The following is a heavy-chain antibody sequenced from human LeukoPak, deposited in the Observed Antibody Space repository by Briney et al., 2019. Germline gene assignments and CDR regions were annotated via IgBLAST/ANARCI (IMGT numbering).Heavy chain of an antibody. CDR2: ISGSGGST. D-gene: IGHD3-10*01. CDR3: AKAHYYGSGIPLSGFDY. J-gene: IGHJ4*02. CDR1: GFTFSSYA. Sequence: QTGGSLRLSCAASGFTFSSYAMSWVRQAPGKGLEWVSAISGSGGSTYYADSVKGRFTISRDNSKNTLYLQMNSLRAEDTAVYYCAKAHYYGSGIPLSGFDYWGQGTLVTVSS. V-gene: IGHV3-23*01.